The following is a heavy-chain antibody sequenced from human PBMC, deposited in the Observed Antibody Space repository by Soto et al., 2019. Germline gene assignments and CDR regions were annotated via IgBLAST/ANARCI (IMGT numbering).Heavy chain of an antibody. CDR1: GGTFSSYA. D-gene: IGHD3-22*01. V-gene: IGHV1-69*12. J-gene: IGHJ3*02. CDR3: ARQTYYDSSGYFAI. Sequence: QVQLVQSGAEVKKPGSSVKVSCKASGGTFSSYAISWVRQAPGQGLEWMGGLIPIFGTANYAQKCQGRVTITADDSPSTACLELSSLRSEDTAVYYCARQTYYDSSGYFAIWGQGIMVTVSS. CDR2: LIPIFGTA.